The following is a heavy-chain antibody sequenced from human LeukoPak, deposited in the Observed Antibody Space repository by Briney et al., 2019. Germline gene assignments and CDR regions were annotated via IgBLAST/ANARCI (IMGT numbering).Heavy chain of an antibody. V-gene: IGHV3-21*01. CDR1: GFTFSSYS. CDR2: ISSSSSYI. J-gene: IGHJ6*02. CDR3: ARETGGSYILTGYYNYYYYGMDV. Sequence: GGSLRLSCAASGFTFSSYSMNWVRQAPGKGLEWVSSISSSSSYIYYADSVKGRFTISRDNAKNSLYLQMNSLRAEDTAGYYCARETGGSYILTGYYNYYYYGMDVWGQGTTVTVSS. D-gene: IGHD3-9*01.